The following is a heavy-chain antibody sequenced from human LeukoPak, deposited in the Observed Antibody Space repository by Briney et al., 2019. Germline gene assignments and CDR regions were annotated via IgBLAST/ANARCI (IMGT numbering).Heavy chain of an antibody. CDR3: AKGGGYVTYYYMDV. Sequence: PGGSLRLSCAASGFTFSSYAMSWVRQAPGKGLEWVSAISGSGGSTYYADSVKGRFTISRDNSKNTLYLQMHSLRAEDTAVYYCAKGGGYVTYYYMDVWGKGTTVTVSS. D-gene: IGHD5-12*01. CDR1: GFTFSSYA. J-gene: IGHJ6*03. CDR2: ISGSGGST. V-gene: IGHV3-23*01.